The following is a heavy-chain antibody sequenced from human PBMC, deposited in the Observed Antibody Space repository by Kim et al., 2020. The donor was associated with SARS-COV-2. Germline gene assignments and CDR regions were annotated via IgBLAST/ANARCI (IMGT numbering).Heavy chain of an antibody. D-gene: IGHD3-22*01. J-gene: IGHJ3*02. V-gene: IGHV3-23*01. CDR1: GFTFSSYA. CDR2: ISGSGGST. Sequence: GGSLRLSCAASGFTFSSYAMSWVRQAPGKGLEWVSAISGSGGSTYYADSVKGRFTISRDNSKNTLYLQMNSLRAGDTAVYYCHLMIVVVDAFDIWGQGTMVTVSS. CDR3: HLMIVVVDAFDI.